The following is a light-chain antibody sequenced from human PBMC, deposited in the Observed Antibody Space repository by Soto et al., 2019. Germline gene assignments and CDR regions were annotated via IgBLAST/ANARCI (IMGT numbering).Light chain of an antibody. CDR1: QSVSSY. CDR3: QQRSNWPPIS. CDR2: DSS. V-gene: IGKV3-11*01. J-gene: IGKJ5*01. Sequence: EIVLTQSPATLSLSPGERATLSCRASQSVSSYLAWYHQKPGQAPRLLIYDSSNRATGIPARFSGSVSGTDFTLTISSLEPEDFAVYYCQQRSNWPPISFGQGTRLEIK.